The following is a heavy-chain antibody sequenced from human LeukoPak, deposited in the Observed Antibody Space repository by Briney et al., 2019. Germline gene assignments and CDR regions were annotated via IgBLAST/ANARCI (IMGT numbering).Heavy chain of an antibody. D-gene: IGHD6-19*01. CDR3: AREDGYSSGWNEEEDAFDI. Sequence: ASVKVSCKVSGYTLTELSMHWVRQAPGKGLEWMGGFDPEDGETIYAQKFQGRVTMTEDTSTDTAYMELSSLRSEDTAVYYCAREDGYSSGWNEEEDAFDIWGQGTMVTVSS. J-gene: IGHJ3*02. CDR2: FDPEDGET. V-gene: IGHV1-24*01. CDR1: GYTLTELS.